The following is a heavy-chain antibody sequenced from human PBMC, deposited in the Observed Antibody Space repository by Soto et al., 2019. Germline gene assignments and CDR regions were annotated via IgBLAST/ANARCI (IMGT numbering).Heavy chain of an antibody. CDR3: ARGVGSGSYYNQYNWFDP. J-gene: IGHJ5*02. D-gene: IGHD3-10*01. CDR1: GYTFTSYY. CDR2: INPSGGST. V-gene: IGHV1-46*01. Sequence: ASVKVYCKASGYTFTSYYMHWVRQAPGQGLEWMGIINPSGGSTSYAQKFQGRVTMTRDTSTSTVYMELRSLRSDDTAVYYCARGVGSGSYYNQYNWFDPWGQGTLVTVSS.